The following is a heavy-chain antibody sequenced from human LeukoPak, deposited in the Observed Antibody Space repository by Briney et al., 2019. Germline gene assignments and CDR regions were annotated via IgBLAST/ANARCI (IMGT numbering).Heavy chain of an antibody. D-gene: IGHD7-27*01. V-gene: IGHV3-9*01. J-gene: IGHJ4*02. CDR1: GFTFDDYA. CDR2: ISWNSGSI. Sequence: PGRSLRLSCAASGFTFDDYAMHWVRQAPGKGLEWVSGISWNSGSIGYADSVKGRFTISRDNAKNSLYLQMNSLRVEDTAVYHCVRALTGTDDFWGQGTLVTVSS. CDR3: VRALTGTDDF.